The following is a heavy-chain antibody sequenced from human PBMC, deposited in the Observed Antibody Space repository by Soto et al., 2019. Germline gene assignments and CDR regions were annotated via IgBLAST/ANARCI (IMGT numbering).Heavy chain of an antibody. CDR2: IKQDGSEK. CDR1: GFTFSSYW. V-gene: IGHV3-7*03. Sequence: GGSLRLSCAASGFTFSSYWMSWVRQAPGKGLEWVANIKQDGSEKYYVDSVKGRLTISRDNAKNSLYLQMNSLRAEDTAVYYCARDKSVPIVVVTATITNYFDYWGQGTLVTVSS. D-gene: IGHD2-21*02. CDR3: ARDKSVPIVVVTATITNYFDY. J-gene: IGHJ4*02.